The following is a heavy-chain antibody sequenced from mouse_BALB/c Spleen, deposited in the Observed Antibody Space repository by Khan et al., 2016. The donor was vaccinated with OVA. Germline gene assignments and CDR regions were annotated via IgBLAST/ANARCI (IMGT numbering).Heavy chain of an antibody. V-gene: IGHV1-7*01. D-gene: IGHD3-3*01. CDR1: GYTFTTYW. CDR2: INPSTSYT. Sequence: VQLQESGAELAKPGASVKMSCKASGYTFTTYWMHWIKQRPGQGLVWIGYINPSTSYTKYSQKFKDKATLTADTSSSTAYLQLSSLTSEDSASYYWTRRGQYVIFAYWGQGTPVTVST. CDR3: TRRGQYVIFAY. J-gene: IGHJ3*01.